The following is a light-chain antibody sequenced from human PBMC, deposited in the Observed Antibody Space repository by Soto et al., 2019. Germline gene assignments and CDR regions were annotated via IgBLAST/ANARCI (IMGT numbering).Light chain of an antibody. CDR1: SGRSSYT. J-gene: IGLJ3*02. V-gene: IGLV4-69*01. Sequence: QPVLTQSPSASASLGASVKLTCTLTSGRSSYTIAWHQQKPEKGPRYLMKVNSDDSHTKGDGIPDRFSGSSSGVERYLIISSLQSDDEADYYCQTWGTGIVFGGGTKLTVL. CDR3: QTWGTGIV. CDR2: VNSDDSH.